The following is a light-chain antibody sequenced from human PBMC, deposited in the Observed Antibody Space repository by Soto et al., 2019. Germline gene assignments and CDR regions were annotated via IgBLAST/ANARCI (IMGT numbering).Light chain of an antibody. V-gene: IGKV3-20*01. Sequence: IMLTQSPGTLSLSPGERATLSCRASQRISSMYLAWYQQKPGRAPRLIIYGASRMATGIPERFSGSESGTDFTLTISRLEPEDFAVYYCHQYDIPPQTFGRGTRVEI. CDR3: HQYDIPPQT. CDR2: GAS. J-gene: IGKJ1*01. CDR1: QRISSMY.